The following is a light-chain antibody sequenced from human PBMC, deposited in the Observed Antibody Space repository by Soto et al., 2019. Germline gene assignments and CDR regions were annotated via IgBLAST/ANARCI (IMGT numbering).Light chain of an antibody. CDR3: QQSNNWPLNT. Sequence: EIVMTQSPATLSVSPGERATLSCRASQSVSANLAWYQQKPGQAPRLLIYGASIRATGIPARFTGSGSGTEFTLTISSLQSEDFAVYYCQQSNNWPLNTFGQGAKLEIK. CDR1: QSVSAN. V-gene: IGKV3D-15*01. CDR2: GAS. J-gene: IGKJ2*01.